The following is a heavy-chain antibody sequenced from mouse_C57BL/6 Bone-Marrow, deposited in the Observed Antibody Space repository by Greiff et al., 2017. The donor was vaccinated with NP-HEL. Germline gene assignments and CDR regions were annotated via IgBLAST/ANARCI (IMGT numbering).Heavy chain of an antibody. CDR2: INYDGSST. J-gene: IGHJ4*01. CDR3: ARALSPSQAYAMDY. D-gene: IGHD3-2*02. V-gene: IGHV5-16*01. Sequence: EVQLVESEGGLVQPGRSMKLSCTASGFTFSDYYMAWVRQVPEKGLEWVANINYDGSSTYYLDSLKSRFIISRDNAKNILYLQMSSLKSEDTATYYCARALSPSQAYAMDYWGQGTSVTVSS. CDR1: GFTFSDYY.